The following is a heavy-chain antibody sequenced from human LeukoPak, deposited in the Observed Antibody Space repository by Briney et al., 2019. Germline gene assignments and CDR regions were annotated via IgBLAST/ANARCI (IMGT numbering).Heavy chain of an antibody. Sequence: SQTLSLTCTVSGGSISSGGYYWTWIRQHPGKGLEWIGYTYYSGSTYYNPALKIRFTISVDTSKNMFFLELSSVTAADTAVYYCARSKYCTNGVCYPGYYFDYWGQGTLVTVSS. V-gene: IGHV4-31*03. J-gene: IGHJ4*02. D-gene: IGHD2-8*01. CDR1: GGSISSGGYY. CDR2: TYYSGST. CDR3: ARSKYCTNGVCYPGYYFDY.